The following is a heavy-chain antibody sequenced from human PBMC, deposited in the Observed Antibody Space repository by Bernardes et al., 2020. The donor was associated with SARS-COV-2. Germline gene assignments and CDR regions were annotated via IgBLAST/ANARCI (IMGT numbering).Heavy chain of an antibody. D-gene: IGHD3-3*01. J-gene: IGHJ4*02. Sequence: GGSLRLSCAASGFTFSSYSMNWVRQAPGKGLEWVSSISSRSSYIYYADSVKGRFTISRDNAKNSLYLQMNSLRAEDTAVYYCAREVGGFYSYWGQGTLVTVSS. V-gene: IGHV3-21*01. CDR3: AREVGGFYSY. CDR2: ISSRSSYI. CDR1: GFTFSSYS.